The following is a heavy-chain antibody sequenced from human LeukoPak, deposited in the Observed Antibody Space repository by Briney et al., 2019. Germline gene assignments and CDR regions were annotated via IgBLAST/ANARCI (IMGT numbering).Heavy chain of an antibody. CDR2: IKQDGREK. D-gene: IGHD3-22*01. CDR3: ARQRYTLNYYDSRSSLDY. V-gene: IGHV3-7*01. CDR1: GFTFSTYW. J-gene: IGHJ4*02. Sequence: GGSLRLSCAASGFTFSTYWMSWVRQAPGKGLEWVANIKQDGREKYYVDSVEGRFTISRDNAQNSLYLQMNSRRAEDTAVYFCARQRYTLNYYDSRSSLDYWGQGTLVTVSS.